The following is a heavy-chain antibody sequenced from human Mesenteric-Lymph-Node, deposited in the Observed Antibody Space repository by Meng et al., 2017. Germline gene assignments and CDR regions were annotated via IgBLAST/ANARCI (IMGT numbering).Heavy chain of an antibody. J-gene: IGHJ2*01. CDR3: ASPLGILGIVDL. V-gene: IGHV4-30-4*01. Sequence: QVRLQGSGPGLVKPSQTLSLTCTFSGGSINSGDYYWSWIRQPPGKGLEWIGYIYYTGSTYYNPSLKSRVTISVDTSKNQFSLKLSSVTAADTAVYYCASPLGILGIVDLWGRGTLVTVSS. D-gene: IGHD7-27*01. CDR2: IYYTGST. CDR1: GGSINSGDYY.